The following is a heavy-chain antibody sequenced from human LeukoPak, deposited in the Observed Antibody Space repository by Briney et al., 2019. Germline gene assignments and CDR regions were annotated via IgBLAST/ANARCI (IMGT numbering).Heavy chain of an antibody. Sequence: SETLSLTCTVSGGSVSSGSYYWSWIRQPPGKGLEWIGYIYYSGSTNYNPSLKSRVTISVDTSKNQSSLKLSSVTAADTAVYYCARAGYCSGGSCYSGRFDYWGQGTLVTVSS. CDR2: IYYSGST. V-gene: IGHV4-61*01. CDR1: GGSVSSGSYY. J-gene: IGHJ4*02. D-gene: IGHD2-15*01. CDR3: ARAGYCSGGSCYSGRFDY.